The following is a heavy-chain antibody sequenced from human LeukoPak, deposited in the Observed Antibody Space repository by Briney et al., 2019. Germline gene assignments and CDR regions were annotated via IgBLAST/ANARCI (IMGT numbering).Heavy chain of an antibody. CDR1: GGTFSSYA. CDR3: ARYEISLVRGVMV. CDR2: IIPIFGTA. J-gene: IGHJ4*02. D-gene: IGHD3-10*01. Sequence: GASVKVSCKASGGTFSSYAISWVRQAPGQGLEWMGGIIPIFGTANYAQKFQGRVTMTTDTSTSTACMELRSLRSDDTAVYYCARYEISLVRGVMVWGQGTLVTVSS. V-gene: IGHV1-69*05.